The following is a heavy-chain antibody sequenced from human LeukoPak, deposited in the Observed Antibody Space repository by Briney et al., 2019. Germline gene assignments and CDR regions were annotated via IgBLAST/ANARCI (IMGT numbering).Heavy chain of an antibody. D-gene: IGHD6-19*01. CDR3: ASAVVSGWSLDYFDY. J-gene: IGHJ4*02. Sequence: ASVKVSCKASGGTFSSYAISWVRQAPGQGLEWMGGIIPTFGTANYAQKFQGRVTITTDESTSTAYMELSSLRSEDTAVYDCASAVVSGWSLDYFDYWGQGTLVTVSS. V-gene: IGHV1-69*05. CDR2: IIPTFGTA. CDR1: GGTFSSYA.